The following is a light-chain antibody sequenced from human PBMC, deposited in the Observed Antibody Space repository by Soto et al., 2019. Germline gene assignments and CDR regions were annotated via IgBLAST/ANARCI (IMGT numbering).Light chain of an antibody. CDR1: QSFSNY. Sequence: EIVLTQSPGTLSLSPGERATLSCRASQSFSNYLAWYQQKPGQAPRLLIYAASNRATGIPARFSGSGSGTDFTLTISSLEPEDFAVYYCQQRSAGITFGQGTRLEIK. CDR3: QQRSAGIT. CDR2: AAS. J-gene: IGKJ5*01. V-gene: IGKV3-11*01.